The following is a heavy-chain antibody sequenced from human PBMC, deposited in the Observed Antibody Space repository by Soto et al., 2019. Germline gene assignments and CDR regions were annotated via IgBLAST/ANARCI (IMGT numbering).Heavy chain of an antibody. CDR2: ISGSGGST. CDR3: AKLGSAGVVTLNWLEP. J-gene: IGHJ5*02. CDR1: GFTFSSYA. V-gene: IGHV3-23*01. Sequence: PGGSLRLSCAASGFTFSSYAMSWVRQAPGKGLEWVSAISGSGGSTYYADSVKGRFTISRDNSKNTLYLQMNSLRAEDTAVYYCAKLGSAGVVTLNWLEPWGQGTLVTVS. D-gene: IGHD3-3*01.